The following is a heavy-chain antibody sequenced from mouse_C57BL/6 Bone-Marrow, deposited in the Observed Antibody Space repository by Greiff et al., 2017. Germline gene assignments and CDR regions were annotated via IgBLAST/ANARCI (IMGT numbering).Heavy chain of an antibody. CDR2: IDPSDSYT. J-gene: IGHJ3*01. CDR3: ARTYYDYEGFAY. CDR1: GYTFTSYW. V-gene: IGHV1-59*01. Sequence: VQLQQPGAELVRPGTSVKLSCKASGYTFTSYWMHWVKQRPGQGLAWIGVIDPSDSYTNYNQKFKGKATLTVDTSSSTAYMQLSSLTSEDSAVYYCARTYYDYEGFAYWGQGTLVTVSA. D-gene: IGHD2-4*01.